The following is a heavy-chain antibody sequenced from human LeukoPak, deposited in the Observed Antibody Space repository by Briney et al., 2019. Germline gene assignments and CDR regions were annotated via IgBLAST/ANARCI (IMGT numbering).Heavy chain of an antibody. J-gene: IGHJ6*03. Sequence: SETLSLTCAVSGYSISSGYYWGWIRQPPGKGLEWIGTIYYSGSTYYNLSLKSRVIISVDTSKNQFSLKLSSVPAADTAVYYCARQPHYYYYYMDVWGKGTTVTVSS. V-gene: IGHV4-38-2*01. CDR3: ARQPHYYYYYMDV. CDR1: GYSISSGYY. CDR2: IYYSGST.